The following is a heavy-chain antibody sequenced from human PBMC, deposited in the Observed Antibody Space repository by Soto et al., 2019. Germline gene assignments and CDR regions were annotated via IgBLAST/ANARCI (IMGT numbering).Heavy chain of an antibody. Sequence: RRLSCAASGFTFSSYGMHWVRQAPGKGLEWVAVIWYDGSNKYYADSVKGRFTISRDNSKNTLYLQMNSLRAEDTAVYYCARDLSYLSTYYYGMDVWGQGTTVTVSS. J-gene: IGHJ6*02. V-gene: IGHV3-33*01. CDR3: ARDLSYLSTYYYGMDV. D-gene: IGHD2-2*02. CDR2: IWYDGSNK. CDR1: GFTFSSYG.